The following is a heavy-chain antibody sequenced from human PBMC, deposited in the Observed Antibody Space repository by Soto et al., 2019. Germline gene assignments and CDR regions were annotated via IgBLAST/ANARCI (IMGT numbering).Heavy chain of an antibody. CDR3: AREPREYGDYAEYYFDY. V-gene: IGHV3-30-3*01. CDR1: GFTFSSYA. Sequence: QVQLVESGGGVVQPGRSLRLSCAASGFTFSSYAMHWVRQAPGKGLEWVAVISYDGSNKYYADSVKGRFTISRDNSKNTLYLQMNSLRAEDTAVYYCAREPREYGDYAEYYFDYWGQGTLVTVSS. J-gene: IGHJ4*02. CDR2: ISYDGSNK. D-gene: IGHD4-17*01.